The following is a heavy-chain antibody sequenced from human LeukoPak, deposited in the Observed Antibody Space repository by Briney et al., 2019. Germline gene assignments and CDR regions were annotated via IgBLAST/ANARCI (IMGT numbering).Heavy chain of an antibody. CDR3: ARDHSSSSDY. Sequence: GGSLRLSCAGSGFTFTDSAINWVRQAPGKGLEWVSSINNIATHSYYAASVKGRFTISRDNAKNSLYLQMNSLRAEDTAVYYCARDHSSSSDYWGQGTLVTVSS. CDR1: GFTFTDSA. J-gene: IGHJ4*02. CDR2: INNIATHS. D-gene: IGHD6-13*01. V-gene: IGHV3-21*01.